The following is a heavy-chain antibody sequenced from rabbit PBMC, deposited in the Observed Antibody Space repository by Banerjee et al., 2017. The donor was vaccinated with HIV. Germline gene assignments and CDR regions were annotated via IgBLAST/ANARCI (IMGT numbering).Heavy chain of an antibody. D-gene: IGHD1-1*01. J-gene: IGHJ6*01. V-gene: IGHV1S45*01. CDR2: IYTGSGNT. CDR1: GFSFSSSYD. Sequence: QEQLVESGGGLVKPGASLTLTCTASGFSFSSSYDMCWVRQAPGKGLEWIGCIYTGSGNTYYASWAKGRFTISKTSSTTVTLQMTSLTAADTATYFCARDSSSSFSSYGMDLWGPGTLVTVS. CDR3: ARDSSSSFSSYGMDL.